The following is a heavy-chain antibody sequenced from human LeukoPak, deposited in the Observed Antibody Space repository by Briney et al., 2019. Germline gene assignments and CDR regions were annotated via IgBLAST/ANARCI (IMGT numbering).Heavy chain of an antibody. V-gene: IGHV3-30*04. Sequence: PGRSLRLFCAASGFTFSSYAMHWVRQAPGKGLEGVAVISYDGSNKYYADSVKGRFTISRDNSKNTLYLQMNSLRAEDTAVYYCARDGPYSSSHAFDYWGQGTLVTVSS. CDR3: ARDGPYSSSHAFDY. D-gene: IGHD6-6*01. J-gene: IGHJ4*02. CDR2: ISYDGSNK. CDR1: GFTFSSYA.